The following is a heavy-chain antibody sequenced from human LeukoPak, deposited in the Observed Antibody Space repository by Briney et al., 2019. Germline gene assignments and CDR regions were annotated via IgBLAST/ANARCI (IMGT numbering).Heavy chain of an antibody. V-gene: IGHV3-30*03. CDR1: GFTLGNHG. D-gene: IGHD6-6*01. J-gene: IGHJ3*01. CDR3: ARAPPTYCSSWSL. Sequence: PGGSLRLYCIASGFTLGNHGVNWVRQAPGRGLEWLTVIAYDGSFEYYASSVKGRFNISRDNSKNTVYLHMNSLRNEDTAVYFCARAPPTYCSSWSLWGQGTMVTVSS. CDR2: IAYDGSFE.